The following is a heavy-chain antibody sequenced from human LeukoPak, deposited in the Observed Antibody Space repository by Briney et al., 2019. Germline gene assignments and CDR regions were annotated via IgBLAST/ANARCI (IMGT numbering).Heavy chain of an antibody. CDR3: ARDQASSGGYYYYYYMDV. D-gene: IGHD6-19*01. J-gene: IGHJ6*03. V-gene: IGHV1-2*02. CDR1: GHTFTGYY. CDR2: IIPNSGGT. Sequence: ASVKVSCKASGHTFTGYYMHWVRQAPGQGLEWMGWIIPNSGGTNYAQKFQGRVTMTRDTSISTAYMELSRLRSDDTAVYYCARDQASSGGYYYYYYMDVWGKGTTVTVSS.